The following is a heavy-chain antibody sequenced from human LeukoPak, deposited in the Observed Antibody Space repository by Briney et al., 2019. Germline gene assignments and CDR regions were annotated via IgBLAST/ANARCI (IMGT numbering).Heavy chain of an antibody. J-gene: IGHJ4*02. CDR2: ISGYNGLT. D-gene: IGHD3-22*01. CDR3: ARANPAPYDSSGYNFRGYFDY. V-gene: IGHV1-18*01. Sequence: ASVKVSCKASGYNSNSYGISWLRQVPGQGLEWMGWISGYNGLTRYGKNVQGRVTLTTDTSTRTAYMELRSLRSDDTAVYYCARANPAPYDSSGYNFRGYFDYWGQGTRVTVSS. CDR1: GYNSNSYG.